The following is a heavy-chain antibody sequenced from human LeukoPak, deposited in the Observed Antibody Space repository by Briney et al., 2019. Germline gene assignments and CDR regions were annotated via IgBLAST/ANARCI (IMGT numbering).Heavy chain of an antibody. CDR3: ASGTVSPTGLGSYKIFDY. CDR2: IYSGGST. CDR1: GFTVSSNY. V-gene: IGHV3-66*01. J-gene: IGHJ4*02. Sequence: GGSLRLSCAASGFTVSSNYMSWVRQAPGKGLEWVSVIYSGGSTYYADSVKGRFTISRDNSKNTLYLQMNSLRAEDTAVYYCASGTVSPTGLGSYKIFDYWGQGTLVTVSS. D-gene: IGHD3-10*01.